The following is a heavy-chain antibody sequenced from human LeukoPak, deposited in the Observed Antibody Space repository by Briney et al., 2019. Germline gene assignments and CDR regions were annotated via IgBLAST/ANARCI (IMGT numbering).Heavy chain of an antibody. J-gene: IGHJ6*03. V-gene: IGHV4-30-4*08. Sequence: SETLSLTCTVSGGSISSGDYYWSWIRQPPGKGLEWVGFIYYSGSTYYNPSLKSRVTISVDTSKNQFSLRLSSVTAADTAVLYCASTYYYYYMDVWGKGTTVTVSS. CDR3: ASTYYYYYMDV. CDR2: IYYSGST. CDR1: GGSISSGDYY.